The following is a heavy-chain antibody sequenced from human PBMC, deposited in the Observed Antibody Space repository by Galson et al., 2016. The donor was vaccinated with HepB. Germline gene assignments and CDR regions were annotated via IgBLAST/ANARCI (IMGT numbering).Heavy chain of an antibody. Sequence: SLRLSCAASGFTFSGSAMHWVRQASGKGLEWVGRIRSKGNNYATDYAASVRGRFTLSRDDSNNTAYLQMNSLKAEDTAVYYCTRVGPPGYWGQGTLVTVSS. J-gene: IGHJ4*02. V-gene: IGHV3-73*01. CDR2: IRSKGNNYAT. D-gene: IGHD1-26*01. CDR3: TRVGPPGY. CDR1: GFTFSGSA.